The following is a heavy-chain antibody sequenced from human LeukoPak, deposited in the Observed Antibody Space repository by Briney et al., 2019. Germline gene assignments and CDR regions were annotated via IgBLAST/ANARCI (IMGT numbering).Heavy chain of an antibody. V-gene: IGHV3-30*03. CDR1: GFTFSSYG. J-gene: IGHJ4*02. CDR2: ISYDGSNK. D-gene: IGHD2-2*01. Sequence: PGRSLRLSCAASGFTFSSYGMHWVRQAPGKGLEWVAVISYDGSNKYYADSVKGRFTISRDNSKNTLYLQMNSLRAEDTAVYYCAREVVPAALISNYLDYWGQGTLVTVSS. CDR3: AREVVPAALISNYLDY.